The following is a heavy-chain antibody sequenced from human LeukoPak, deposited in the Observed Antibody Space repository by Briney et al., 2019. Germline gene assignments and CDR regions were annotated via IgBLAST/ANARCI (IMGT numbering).Heavy chain of an antibody. J-gene: IGHJ5*02. Sequence: ASVKVSCKVSGYTLTDLSMHWVREAPGKGLEWMGGFDPEDGETIYAQKFQGRVTMTEDTSTDTAYMELSSLRSEDTAVYYCATDGYRHQLLNWFDPWGQGTLVTDSS. CDR2: FDPEDGET. CDR3: ATDGYRHQLLNWFDP. CDR1: GYTLTDLS. V-gene: IGHV1-24*01. D-gene: IGHD2-2*01.